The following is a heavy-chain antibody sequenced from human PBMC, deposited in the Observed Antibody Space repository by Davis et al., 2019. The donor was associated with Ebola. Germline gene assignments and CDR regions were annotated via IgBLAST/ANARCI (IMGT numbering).Heavy chain of an antibody. CDR3: ARAIQSYNWFDL. Sequence: GESLKISCAASGFTFSAYTMNWVRQAPGKGLEWVSYISSSSVIYYAASVKGRFTISRDNAQKSLYLQMNSLRDEDTAVYYCARAIQSYNWFDLWGQGTLVTVSS. D-gene: IGHD5-18*01. CDR1: GFTFSAYT. V-gene: IGHV3-48*02. CDR2: ISSSSVI. J-gene: IGHJ5*02.